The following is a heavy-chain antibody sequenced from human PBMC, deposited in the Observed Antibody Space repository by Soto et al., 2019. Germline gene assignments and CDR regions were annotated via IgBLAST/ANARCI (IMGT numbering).Heavy chain of an antibody. Sequence: EVQLLESGGGLVQPGGSLRLSCAASGFTFSSYAMSWVRQAPGKGLEWVSAISGSGGRTYYADSVKGRFTISRDNSKNTLYLQMISLRAEDTAVYYCAKIPHSSSWYLDAFDIWGQGTMVTVSS. CDR1: GFTFSSYA. CDR3: AKIPHSSSWYLDAFDI. V-gene: IGHV3-23*01. D-gene: IGHD6-13*01. J-gene: IGHJ3*02. CDR2: ISGSGGRT.